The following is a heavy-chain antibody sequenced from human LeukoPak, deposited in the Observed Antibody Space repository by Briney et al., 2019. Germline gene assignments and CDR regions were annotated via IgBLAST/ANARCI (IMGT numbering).Heavy chain of an antibody. Sequence: SETLSLTCAVYGGSFSGYYWSWIRQHPGKGLEWIGYIYYSGSTYYNPSLKSRVTISVDTSKNQFSLKLSSVTAADTAVYYCARDLRLPNYYGSGSPEAPDAFDIWGQGTMVTVSS. V-gene: IGHV4-31*11. CDR1: GGSFSGYY. CDR2: IYYSGST. J-gene: IGHJ3*02. CDR3: ARDLRLPNYYGSGSPEAPDAFDI. D-gene: IGHD3-10*01.